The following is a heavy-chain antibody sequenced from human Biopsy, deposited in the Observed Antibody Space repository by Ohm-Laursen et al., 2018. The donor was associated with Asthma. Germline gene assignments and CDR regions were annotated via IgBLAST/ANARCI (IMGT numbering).Heavy chain of an antibody. Sequence: SLRLSCAASGFTFSIYDIHWVRQAPGKGLEWVAVISYDGGNKFYGDSVKGRFTLSRDNSRNTLYLQMNSLRVEDTAIYYCARTHERWTSIQDDALDIWGQVTMVIVSS. CDR1: GFTFSIYD. D-gene: IGHD4-23*01. CDR3: ARTHERWTSIQDDALDI. CDR2: ISYDGGNK. V-gene: IGHV3-30*03. J-gene: IGHJ3*02.